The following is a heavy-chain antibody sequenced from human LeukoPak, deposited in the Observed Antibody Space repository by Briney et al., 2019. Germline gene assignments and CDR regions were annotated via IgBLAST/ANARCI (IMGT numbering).Heavy chain of an antibody. J-gene: IGHJ4*02. CDR3: ARRLPTAWGADY. Sequence: GGCLRLSCAVSGFTVSTNYMTWVRQAPGKGLEWVSVIYTGGSTYYADSVKGRFTISRDNSKNTLYLQMNSLRTEDTAVYYCARRLPTAWGADYWGQGTLVTVSS. V-gene: IGHV3-53*01. CDR1: GFTVSTNY. CDR2: IYTGGST. D-gene: IGHD7-27*01.